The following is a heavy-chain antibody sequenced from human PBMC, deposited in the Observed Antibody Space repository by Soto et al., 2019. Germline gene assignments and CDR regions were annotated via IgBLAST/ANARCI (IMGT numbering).Heavy chain of an antibody. V-gene: IGHV3-30*03. J-gene: IGHJ4*02. CDR3: ARDKRDLRFLEWSYYFDY. CDR2: ISYDGSNK. CDR1: GFTFSSYG. Sequence: GGSLRLSCAASGFTFSSYGMHWVRQAPGKGLEWVAVISYDGSNKYYADYVKGRFTISRDNSKNTLYLQMNSLRAEDTAVYYCARDKRDLRFLEWSYYFDYWGQGTLVTVSS. D-gene: IGHD3-3*01.